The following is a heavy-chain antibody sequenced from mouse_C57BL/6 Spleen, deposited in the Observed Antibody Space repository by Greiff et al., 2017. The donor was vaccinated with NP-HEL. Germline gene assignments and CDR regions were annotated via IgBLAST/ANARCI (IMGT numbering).Heavy chain of an antibody. Sequence: VQLQQPGAELVMPGASVKLSCKASGYTFTSYWMHWVKQRPGQGLEWIGEIDPSDSYTNYNQKFKGKSTLTVDKSSSTAYMQLSSLTSEDSAVYYCARGGNYGWYFDVWGTGTTVTVSS. V-gene: IGHV1-69*01. CDR2: IDPSDSYT. D-gene: IGHD1-1*01. CDR3: ARGGNYGWYFDV. CDR1: GYTFTSYW. J-gene: IGHJ1*03.